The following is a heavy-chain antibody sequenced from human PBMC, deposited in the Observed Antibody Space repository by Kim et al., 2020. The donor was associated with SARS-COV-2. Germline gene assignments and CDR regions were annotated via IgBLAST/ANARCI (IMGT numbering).Heavy chain of an antibody. CDR1: GFTFSSYA. CDR3: ARAQSYYGSGRDVAY. D-gene: IGHD3-10*01. CDR2: ISYDGSNK. V-gene: IGHV3-30*04. J-gene: IGHJ4*02. Sequence: GGSLRLSCAASGFTFSSYAMHWVRQAPGKGLEWVAVISYDGSNKYYADSVKGRFTISRDNSKNTLYLQMNSLRAEDTAVYYCARAQSYYGSGRDVAYWGQGTLVTVSS.